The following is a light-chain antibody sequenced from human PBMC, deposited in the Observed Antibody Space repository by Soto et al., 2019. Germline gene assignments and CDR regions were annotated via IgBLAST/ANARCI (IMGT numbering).Light chain of an antibody. V-gene: IGKV3-15*01. CDR1: QSVGSN. Sequence: EIVLTQSPATISVSPGERAPLSCRASQSVGSNLAWYQRKPGQAPRLLISGASTRATGVPARFSGSGSGTEFTLTINSLQSEDFAVYYCQQYNNWPITFGQGTRLEI. CDR3: QQYNNWPIT. CDR2: GAS. J-gene: IGKJ5*01.